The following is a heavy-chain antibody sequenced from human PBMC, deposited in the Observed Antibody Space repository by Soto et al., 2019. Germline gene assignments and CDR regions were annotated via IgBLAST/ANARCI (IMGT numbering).Heavy chain of an antibody. CDR1: GGSISSSNW. CDR2: IYHSGST. CDR3: ARDIVGATTDYYYGMDV. J-gene: IGHJ6*02. D-gene: IGHD1-26*01. V-gene: IGHV4-4*02. Sequence: SETLSLTCAVSGGSISSSNWWSWVRQPPGKGLEWIGEIYHSGSTNYNPSLKSRVTISVDKSKNQFSLKLSSVTAADTAVYYCARDIVGATTDYYYGMDVWGQGTTVTVSS.